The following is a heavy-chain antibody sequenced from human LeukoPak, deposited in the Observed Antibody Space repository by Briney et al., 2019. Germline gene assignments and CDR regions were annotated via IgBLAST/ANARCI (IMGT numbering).Heavy chain of an antibody. CDR2: INPSGGST. CDR3: ARQSITMVRRSYYYGMDV. D-gene: IGHD3-10*01. J-gene: IGHJ6*02. CDR1: GYTFTSYY. V-gene: IGHV1-46*01. Sequence: ASVKVSCKASGYTFTSYYMHWVRQAPGQGLEWMGIINPSGGSTSYAQKFQGRVTMTRDTSTSTVYMELSSLRSEDTAVYYCARQSITMVRRSYYYGMDVWGQGTTVTVSS.